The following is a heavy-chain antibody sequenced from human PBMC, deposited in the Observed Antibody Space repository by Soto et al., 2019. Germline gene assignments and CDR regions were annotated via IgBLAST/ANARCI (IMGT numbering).Heavy chain of an antibody. CDR2: LSGSGHST. D-gene: IGHD3-3*01. CDR1: GFTFKNYA. CDR3: AKNNPPKGFLELLPHYYLDV. V-gene: IGHV3-23*01. Sequence: EVLLLESGGGFAQPGGSLRVSCTASGFTFKNYAMSWARQAPGKGLAWVAGLSGSGHSTFYADSVKGRFTISRDNSKNTLFLQMDSLRDEDTAMYFCAKNNPPKGFLELLPHYYLDVWGKGTTVTVSS. J-gene: IGHJ6*03.